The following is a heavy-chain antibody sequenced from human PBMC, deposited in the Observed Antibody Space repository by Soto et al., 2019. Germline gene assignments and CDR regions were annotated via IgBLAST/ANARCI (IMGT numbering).Heavy chain of an antibody. CDR1: GGSISSYY. CDR3: ARKVVVVPAANGWFDP. J-gene: IGHJ5*02. D-gene: IGHD2-2*01. Sequence: ASETLSLTCTVSGGSISSYYWSWIRQPPGKGLEWIGYIYYSGSTNYNPSLKSRVTISVDTSKNQFSLKLSSVTAADTAVYYCARKVVVVPAANGWFDPWGQGTLVTVSS. CDR2: IYYSGST. V-gene: IGHV4-59*01.